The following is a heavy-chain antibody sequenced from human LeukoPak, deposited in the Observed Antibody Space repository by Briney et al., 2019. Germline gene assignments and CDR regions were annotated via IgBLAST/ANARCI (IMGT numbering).Heavy chain of an antibody. CDR1: GFTFSDYT. V-gene: IGHV3-30*01. J-gene: IGHJ6*03. D-gene: IGHD6-6*01. CDR3: ARDGSSSGYFYYYMDV. CDR2: TSYDGSNQ. Sequence: GGSLRLSCAASGFTFSDYTMHWVRQAPGKGLEWVAVTSYDGSNQYYADSVKGRFTISRDNSENTLYLQMIRLRTEDTGVYYCARDGSSSGYFYYYMDVWGMGTAVTVSS.